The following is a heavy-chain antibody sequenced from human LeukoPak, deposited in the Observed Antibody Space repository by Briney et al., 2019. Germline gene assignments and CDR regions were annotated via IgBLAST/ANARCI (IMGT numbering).Heavy chain of an antibody. CDR1: GFTFSSYG. V-gene: IGHV3-30*18. J-gene: IGHJ4*02. Sequence: PGGSLRFSCAASGFTFSSYGMHWVRQAPGKGLEWVAVISYDGSNKYYADSVKGRFTISRDNSKNTLYLQMNSLRAEDTAVYYCANPQNDYYGSSGLAHWGQGTLVTVSS. D-gene: IGHD3-22*01. CDR3: ANPQNDYYGSSGLAH. CDR2: ISYDGSNK.